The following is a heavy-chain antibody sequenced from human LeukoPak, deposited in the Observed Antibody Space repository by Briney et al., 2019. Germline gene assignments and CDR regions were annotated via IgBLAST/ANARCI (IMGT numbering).Heavy chain of an antibody. J-gene: IGHJ4*02. CDR2: IYYSGST. V-gene: IGHV4-59*01. D-gene: IGHD3-3*01. CDR1: VGSISNYY. CDR3: ARGTVAWSGYFLDY. Sequence: PSQTLSLTCRVSVGSISNYYWSWIRQPPGKGLDWVGYIYYSGSTKYKPSLNSELTIYLYTSQNQFSLKRSAVTAADTADYHCARGTVAWSGYFLDYWGQGTLVTVSS.